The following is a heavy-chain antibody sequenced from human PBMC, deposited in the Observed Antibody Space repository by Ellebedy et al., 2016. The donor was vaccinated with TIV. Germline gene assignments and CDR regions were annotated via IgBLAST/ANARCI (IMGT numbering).Heavy chain of an antibody. Sequence: MPSETLSLTCAVYGGSFSGYYWSWIRQPPGKGLEWIGEITHSGSTNYNPSLKSRVTISVDTSKSQFSLNLHSVTAADTAVYHCASGPNFYYFDYWGQGTLVTVSS. CDR1: GGSFSGYY. J-gene: IGHJ4*02. D-gene: IGHD2/OR15-2a*01. CDR3: ASGPNFYYFDY. V-gene: IGHV4-34*01. CDR2: ITHSGST.